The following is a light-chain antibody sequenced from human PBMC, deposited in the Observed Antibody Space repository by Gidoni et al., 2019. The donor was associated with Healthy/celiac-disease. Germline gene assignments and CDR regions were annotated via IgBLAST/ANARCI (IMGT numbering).Light chain of an antibody. CDR3: QQYGSSPLFT. CDR1: QSVSSSY. Sequence: ELVLTQSPGTLSLSPGERATLSCRATQSVSSSYLAWYQQKPGQAPRLLIYGASSRATGIPDRFSGSGSGTDFTLTIIRLEPEDFAVYYCQQYGSSPLFTFXXXTKVDIK. V-gene: IGKV3-20*01. CDR2: GAS. J-gene: IGKJ3*01.